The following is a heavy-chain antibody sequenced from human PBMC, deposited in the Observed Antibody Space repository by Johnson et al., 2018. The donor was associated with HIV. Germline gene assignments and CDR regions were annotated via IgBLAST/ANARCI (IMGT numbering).Heavy chain of an antibody. CDR1: GFTFDDYV. D-gene: IGHD1-26*01. Sequence: MLLVESGGGVVRPGGSLRLSCAASGFTFDDYVMRSVRQATGQGLDWVSAIGTAGDTYYPGSVKGRLTISRENAKNSLYLQMNSLRAEDTALYYCARAVGGSYHDAFDSWGQGTMVTVSS. CDR3: ARAVGGSYHDAFDS. V-gene: IGHV3-13*01. J-gene: IGHJ3*02. CDR2: IGTAGDT.